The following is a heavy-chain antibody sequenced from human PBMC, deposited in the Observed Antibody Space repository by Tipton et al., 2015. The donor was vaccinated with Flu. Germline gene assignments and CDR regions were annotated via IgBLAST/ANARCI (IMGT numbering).Heavy chain of an antibody. D-gene: IGHD2/OR15-2a*01. CDR2: IHRSGNT. V-gene: IGHV4-38-2*02. CDR1: GDSIGSDYF. Sequence: TLSLTCSVSGDSIGSDYFWGWIRQPPGKGLEWIGNIHRSGNTYHNPSLRSRVTMSVDTSKNQFSLKLTSVTAADTAVYYCARDPFLGTGDAFDVWGRGTMVTVSS. CDR3: ARDPFLGTGDAFDV. J-gene: IGHJ3*01.